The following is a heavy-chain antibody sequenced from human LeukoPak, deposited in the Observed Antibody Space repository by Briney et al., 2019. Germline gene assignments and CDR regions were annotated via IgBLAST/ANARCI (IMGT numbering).Heavy chain of an antibody. Sequence: SETLSLTCTASGCSISSSSYYWGWIRQSPGKGLEWIGSIYYTGNTYYNPSLKSRVTMSVDTSKNEFSLKLRSVTAADTAVYYCARHGSLVGATANFDYWGQGTLVTVSS. J-gene: IGHJ4*02. CDR3: ARHGSLVGATANFDY. D-gene: IGHD1-26*01. CDR1: GCSISSSSYY. V-gene: IGHV4-39*01. CDR2: IYYTGNT.